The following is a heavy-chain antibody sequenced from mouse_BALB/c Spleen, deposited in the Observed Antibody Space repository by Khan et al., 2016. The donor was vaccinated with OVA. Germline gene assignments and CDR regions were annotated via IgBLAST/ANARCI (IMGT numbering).Heavy chain of an antibody. CDR2: INPSTGNT. Sequence: QVQLQQSGAELAKPGASVKMSCKASGYTFTRYWMHWVKQRPGQGLEWIGYINPSTGNTVYNNNYKDKATLTAAKSSSTAYMQLSSLTSEDSEVYYCARSDYDGDPPFAYWGQGTLVTVSA. V-gene: IGHV1-7*01. CDR3: ARSDYDGDPPFAY. D-gene: IGHD2-3*01. CDR1: GYTFTRYW. J-gene: IGHJ3*01.